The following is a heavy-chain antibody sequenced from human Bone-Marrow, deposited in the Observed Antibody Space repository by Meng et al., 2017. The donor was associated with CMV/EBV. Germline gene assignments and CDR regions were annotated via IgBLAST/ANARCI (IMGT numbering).Heavy chain of an antibody. J-gene: IGHJ4*02. CDR3: ARGGYYDFWSASPRYFDY. CDR2: INHSGST. Sequence: GSLRLSCAVYGGSFSGYYWSWIRQPPGKGLEWIGEINHSGSTNYNPSLKSRVTISVDTSKNQFSLKLSSVTAADTAVYYCARGGYYDFWSASPRYFDYWGRGTLVTVSS. V-gene: IGHV4-34*01. CDR1: GGSFSGYY. D-gene: IGHD3-3*01.